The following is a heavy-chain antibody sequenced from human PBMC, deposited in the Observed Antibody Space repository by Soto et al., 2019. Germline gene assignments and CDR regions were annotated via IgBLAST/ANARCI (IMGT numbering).Heavy chain of an antibody. J-gene: IGHJ4*02. Sequence: SQTLSLTCVISGDSISSNSAAWNWIRQSPSRGLEWLGRTYYRSKWYKDYPVSVRSRVAIDPDTSKNQFSLQLNSVTPDDTAVYYCARCPSVCSSWGQGTLVTVS. V-gene: IGHV6-1*01. CDR2: TYYRSKWYK. CDR1: GDSISSNSAA. CDR3: ARCPSVCSS. D-gene: IGHD6-13*01.